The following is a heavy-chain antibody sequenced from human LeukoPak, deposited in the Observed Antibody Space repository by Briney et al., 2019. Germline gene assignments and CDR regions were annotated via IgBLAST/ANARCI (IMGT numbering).Heavy chain of an antibody. CDR2: INTDGSST. D-gene: IGHD6-13*01. J-gene: IGHJ4*02. CDR3: ARVSSSSWWALDY. V-gene: IGHV3-74*01. CDR1: GFTFSSYW. Sequence: GGSLRLSCAASGFTFSSYWMHWVRQAPGKGLAWVSRINTDGSSTSYADSVKGRFTISRDNAENTLYLQMNSLRAEDTAVYYCARVSSSSWWALDYWGQGTLVTVSS.